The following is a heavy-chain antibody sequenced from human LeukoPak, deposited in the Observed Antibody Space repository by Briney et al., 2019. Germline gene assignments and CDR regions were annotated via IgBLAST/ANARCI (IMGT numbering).Heavy chain of an antibody. D-gene: IGHD3-22*01. CDR3: AKEGYYDSTPLDY. CDR1: GFTFSSYG. J-gene: IGHJ4*02. CDR2: ISYDGSNK. Sequence: PGGSLRLSCAASGFTFSSYGMHWVRQAPGKGLEWVAVISYDGSNKYYADSVKGRFTISRDNSKNTLYLQMNSLRAEDTAVYYCAKEGYYDSTPLDYWGQGTLVTVSS. V-gene: IGHV3-30*18.